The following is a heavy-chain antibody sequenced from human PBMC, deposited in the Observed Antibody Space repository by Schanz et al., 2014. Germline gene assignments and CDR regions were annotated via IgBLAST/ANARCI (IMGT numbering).Heavy chain of an antibody. CDR1: GFTFSSYS. Sequence: VQLVESGGGVVQPGGSLRLSCAASGFTFSSYSMHWVRQAPGKGLDWVAFIRFDGSSEYYADSVRGRFTISRDDSKNTLYLQMNSLRAEDTAVYYCAKGFGGYDLVLDYWGQGTLVTVSS. J-gene: IGHJ4*02. D-gene: IGHD5-12*01. CDR2: IRFDGSSE. V-gene: IGHV3-30*02. CDR3: AKGFGGYDLVLDY.